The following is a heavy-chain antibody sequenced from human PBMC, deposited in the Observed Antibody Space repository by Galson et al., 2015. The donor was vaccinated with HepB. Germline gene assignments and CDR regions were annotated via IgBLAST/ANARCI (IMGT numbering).Heavy chain of an antibody. V-gene: IGHV1-69*13. J-gene: IGHJ4*02. CDR2: IIPIFGTT. CDR1: GGTFTNYG. Sequence: SVKVSCKASGGTFTNYGFNWVRQAPGQGLEWMGGIIPIFGTTTYAQKLQGRVTITADESTSTAYMDLSSLRSEDTAVYYCARVAHYDFWSGYYDYWGQGTLVTVSS. D-gene: IGHD3-3*01. CDR3: ARVAHYDFWSGYYDY.